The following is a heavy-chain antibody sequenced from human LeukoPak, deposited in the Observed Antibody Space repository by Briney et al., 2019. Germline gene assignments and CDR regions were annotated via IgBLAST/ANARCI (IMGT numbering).Heavy chain of an antibody. Sequence: ASVKVSCKASGYTFTSYDINWVRQATGQGLEWMGWMNPNSGNTGYAQKFQGRVTMTRNTSISTAYMELSSLRSEDTAVYYYARRYSSGWRTNYYYYGMDVWGQGTTVTVSS. CDR3: ARRYSSGWRTNYYYYGMDV. CDR1: GYTFTSYD. J-gene: IGHJ6*02. D-gene: IGHD6-19*01. V-gene: IGHV1-8*01. CDR2: MNPNSGNT.